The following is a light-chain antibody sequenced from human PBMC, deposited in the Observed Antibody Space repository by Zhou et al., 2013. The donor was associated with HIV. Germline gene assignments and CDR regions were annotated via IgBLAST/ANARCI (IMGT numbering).Light chain of an antibody. CDR3: QQYNTFSRD. Sequence: DIQVTQSPSSLSASVGDRVTITCRASQDVSPWLAWYQQKPGKAPKLLIHKASTLETGVPSRFSGSGSGTSFTLTINRLQPDDFATYYCQQYNTFSRDFGQGTKVDVK. V-gene: IGKV1-5*03. CDR2: KAS. J-gene: IGKJ1*01. CDR1: QDVSPW.